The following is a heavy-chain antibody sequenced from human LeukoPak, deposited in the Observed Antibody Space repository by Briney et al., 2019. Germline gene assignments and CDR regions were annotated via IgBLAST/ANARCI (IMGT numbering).Heavy chain of an antibody. J-gene: IGHJ4*02. D-gene: IGHD3-10*01. CDR1: GFTFGNFA. CDR3: GTHGSGNFGPWRY. Sequence: SGGSLRLSCAASGFTFGNFAMSWVRQTPGKGLEWVSAISVGSDSIYYTDSVKGRFTISRDNSGSTLYLHMNSLRAEDTAIYYCGTHGSGNFGPWRYWGQGTLVTVSS. CDR2: ISVGSDSI. V-gene: IGHV3-23*01.